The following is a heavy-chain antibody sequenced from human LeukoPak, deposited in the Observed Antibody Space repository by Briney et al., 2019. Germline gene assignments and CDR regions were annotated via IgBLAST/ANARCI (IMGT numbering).Heavy chain of an antibody. D-gene: IGHD2-2*01. V-gene: IGHV3-48*04. CDR3: ARESTPGGYYYNYGMDV. CDR2: ISSGSTTI. CDR1: GFTFSTYS. Sequence: GGSLRLSCAASGFTFSTYSMNWVRQAPGKGLEWVSYISSGSTTIYYADSVKGRFTISRDNAKNSLSLQMNSLRGEDTAVYYCARESTPGGYYYNYGMDVWGQGTTVTVSS. J-gene: IGHJ6*02.